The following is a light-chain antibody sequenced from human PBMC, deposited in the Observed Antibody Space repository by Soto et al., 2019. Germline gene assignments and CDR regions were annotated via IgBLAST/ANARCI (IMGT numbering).Light chain of an antibody. CDR1: SSDVGSYNR. CDR3: NSFTTSSTYV. Sequence: QSVLTQPPSVSGSPGQSVAISCTGTSSDVGSYNRVAWYQQPPGTAPKLIIYDVTNRPSGVPDRFSGFKSGNMASLTISGLQAEDEADYYCNSFTTSSTYVFGTGTKVTV. V-gene: IGLV2-18*02. CDR2: DVT. J-gene: IGLJ1*01.